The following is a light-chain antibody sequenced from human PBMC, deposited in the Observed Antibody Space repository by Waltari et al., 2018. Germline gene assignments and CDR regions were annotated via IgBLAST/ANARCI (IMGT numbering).Light chain of an antibody. CDR2: DVS. CDR3: QQCSNWPVT. J-gene: IGKJ2*01. V-gene: IGKV3-11*01. Sequence: EIVLTQSPVTLSVSPGERATLSCRASHSVTSNLAWYQQRPGQAPRLLIYDVSNRATGIPARFSGSGYGTDFTLTISSLEPEDFGVYYCQQCSNWPVTFGEGTKLEIK. CDR1: HSVTSN.